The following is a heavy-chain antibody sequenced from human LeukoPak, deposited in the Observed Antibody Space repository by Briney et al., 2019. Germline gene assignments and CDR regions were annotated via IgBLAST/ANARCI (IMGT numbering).Heavy chain of an antibody. V-gene: IGHV3-21*01. D-gene: IGHD1-26*01. CDR1: GFSFSSHS. CDR3: AKSSAFGGSHIDY. J-gene: IGHJ4*02. Sequence: GGSLRLSCAASGFSFSSHSMNWVRQAPGKGLEWVSSISGTSTYIYYADSLKGRFTISRDNAKNSLFLQMNSLRGEDTAVYYCAKSSAFGGSHIDYWGQGTLVTVSS. CDR2: ISGTSTYI.